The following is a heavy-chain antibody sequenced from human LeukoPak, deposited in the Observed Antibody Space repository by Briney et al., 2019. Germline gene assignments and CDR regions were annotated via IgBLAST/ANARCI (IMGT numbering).Heavy chain of an antibody. CDR3: SREGAQGDQSAFDV. Sequence: GGSLRLSCAASGFTFSDYILDWVRQAPGKGREWIGRIRRKRNGYTTEFAASVKGRFTISRDDSEKSMYLHMNNVKTEDTAVYYCSREGAQGDQSAFDVWGQGTMVTVSS. D-gene: IGHD2-21*01. CDR2: IRRKRNGYTT. CDR1: GFTFSDYI. J-gene: IGHJ3*01. V-gene: IGHV3-72*01.